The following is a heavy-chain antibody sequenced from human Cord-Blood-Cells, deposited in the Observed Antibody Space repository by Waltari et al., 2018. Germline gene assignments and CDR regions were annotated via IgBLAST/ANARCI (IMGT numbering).Heavy chain of an antibody. J-gene: IGHJ4*02. V-gene: IGHV4-39*01. CDR1: GGSISSSSYY. CDR3: ARRGQYYYDSSGYYYYFDY. D-gene: IGHD3-22*01. Sequence: QLQLQESGPGLVKPSETLSLTCTVSGGSISSSSYYWGWIRQPPGKGLEWIGSNYYSGSTYYNPSLKSRVTISVDTSKNQFSLKLSSVTAADTAVYYCARRGQYYYDSSGYYYYFDYWGQGTLVTVSS. CDR2: NYYSGST.